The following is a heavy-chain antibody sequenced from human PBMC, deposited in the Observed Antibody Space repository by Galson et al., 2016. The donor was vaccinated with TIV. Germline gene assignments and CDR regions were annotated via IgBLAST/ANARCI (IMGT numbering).Heavy chain of an antibody. J-gene: IGHJ6*02. CDR3: AKDEDHNSCVHAFYYPMAL. D-gene: IGHD1-26*01. CDR1: GFTFSNFG. Sequence: SLRLSCATSGFTFSNFGMHWVRQAPGKGLEWVALIRDDGSKKYVADSVMGRFTISRDNSKNTLYLQMNSLRGEDTAVIYCAKDEDHNSCVHAFYYPMALWGQGTPVTVSS. CDR2: IRDDGSKK. V-gene: IGHV3-30*02.